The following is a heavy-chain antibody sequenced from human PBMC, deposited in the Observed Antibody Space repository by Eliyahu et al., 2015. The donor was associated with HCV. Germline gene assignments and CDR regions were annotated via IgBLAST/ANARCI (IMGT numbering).Heavy chain of an antibody. CDR1: GYSFTNYW. CDR3: ASPNSASYSYGFDI. CDR2: IYPGDSDT. J-gene: IGHJ3*02. Sequence: EVQLVQSGAXVKKPGESLKXXCKGSGYSFTNYWIGWVRQMPGKGLEWMGLIYPGDSDTRYSPSFRGQVTISADKSVTTAYLQWSSLKASDTAMYYCASPNSASYSYGFDIWGQGTQVTVSS. V-gene: IGHV5-51*01. D-gene: IGHD1-26*01.